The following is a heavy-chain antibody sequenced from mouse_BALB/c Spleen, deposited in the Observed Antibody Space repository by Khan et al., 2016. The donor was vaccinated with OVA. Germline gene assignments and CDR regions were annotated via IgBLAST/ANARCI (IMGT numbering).Heavy chain of an antibody. CDR2: ISYSGST. CDR1: GYSITSDYA. Sequence: EVQLQESGPGLVKPSQSLSLTCTVTGYSITSDYAWNWIRQFPGNKLEWMGYISYSGSTNYNPSLKSRIAITRETSKNQFFLQLNSVTTEDTATYYCARGGSRYNYAMDYWGQGTSVTVSS. J-gene: IGHJ4*01. V-gene: IGHV3-2*02. CDR3: ARGGSRYNYAMDY. D-gene: IGHD1-1*02.